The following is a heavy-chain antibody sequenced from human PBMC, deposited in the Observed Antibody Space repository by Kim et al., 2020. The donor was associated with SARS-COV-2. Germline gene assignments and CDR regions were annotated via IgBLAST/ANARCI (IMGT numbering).Heavy chain of an antibody. D-gene: IGHD3-16*02. Sequence: GESLKISCKGSGYSFTSYWISWVRQMPGKGLEWMGRIDPSDSYTNYSPSFQCHVTISADNSISTAYLQLSSLKASDTAMYYCARRKNMITFGGVIVHDAFGIWGQGTMVTVSS. CDR1: GYSFTSYW. J-gene: IGHJ3*02. V-gene: IGHV5-10-1*01. CDR3: ARRKNMITFGGVIVHDAFGI. CDR2: IDPSDSYT.